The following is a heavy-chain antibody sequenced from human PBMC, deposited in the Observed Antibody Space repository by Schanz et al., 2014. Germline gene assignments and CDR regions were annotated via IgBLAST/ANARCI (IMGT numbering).Heavy chain of an antibody. CDR2: IATSSSTR. V-gene: IGHV3-48*01. D-gene: IGHD3-10*01. J-gene: IGHJ1*01. Sequence: EGQLLESGGGLIQPGGSLRLSCAASGFTFSSYAMSWVRQAPGKGLEWVSYIATSSSTRHYADSVKGRVTISRDNAKNSVSLQMRRLRVEDTAVYYCASGVHVSSLQKGLQFCGRGTLVIVSS. CDR1: GFTFSSYA. CDR3: ASGVHVSSLQKGLQF.